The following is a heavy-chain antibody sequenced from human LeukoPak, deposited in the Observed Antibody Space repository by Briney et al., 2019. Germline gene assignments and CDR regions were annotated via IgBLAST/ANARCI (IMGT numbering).Heavy chain of an antibody. Sequence: GESLKISCKGSGYSFTSYWIGWVRQMPGKGLEWMGIIYPGDSDTTFSPSFQGQVTISADKSISTAYLQWSSLKASDTAMYYCARRDGYCSSTSCYADYYYGMDVWGQGTTVTVSS. D-gene: IGHD2-2*01. CDR2: IYPGDSDT. CDR1: GYSFTSYW. J-gene: IGHJ6*02. CDR3: ARRDGYCSSTSCYADYYYGMDV. V-gene: IGHV5-51*01.